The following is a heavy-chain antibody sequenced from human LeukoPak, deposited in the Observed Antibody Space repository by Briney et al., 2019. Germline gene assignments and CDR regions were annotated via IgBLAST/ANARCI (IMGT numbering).Heavy chain of an antibody. D-gene: IGHD3-22*01. CDR1: GGSISNYD. V-gene: IGHV4-4*07. CDR2: TYISGSS. CDR3: ARGPYSYDSSGAFDI. Sequence: SETLSLTCTVSGGSISNYDWSWIRQSAGKGLEWVGRTYISGSSNYNPSLKSRVTVSVDTSKNQFSLRLNSVTAADTAVYFCARGPYSYDSSGAFDIWGQGTMVTVSS. J-gene: IGHJ3*02.